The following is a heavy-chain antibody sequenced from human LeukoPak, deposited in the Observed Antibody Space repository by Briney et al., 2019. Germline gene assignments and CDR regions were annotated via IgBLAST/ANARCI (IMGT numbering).Heavy chain of an antibody. D-gene: IGHD5-18*01. CDR3: ARDHGRSYNYGSDALDI. CDR1: GGSIKGGGFF. J-gene: IGHJ3*02. CDR2: IYYSGST. V-gene: IGHV4-31*03. Sequence: PSETLSLTCSVSGGSIKGGGFFWNWVRQHPGKGLEWIGHIYYSGSTSYNPSVKSRVTISVDTSKNQFSLKLTSVTAADTAMYCCARDHGRSYNYGSDALDIWGQGTLVIVSA.